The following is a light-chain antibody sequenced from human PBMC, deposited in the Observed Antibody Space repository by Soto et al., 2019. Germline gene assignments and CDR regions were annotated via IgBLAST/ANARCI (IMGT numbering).Light chain of an antibody. J-gene: IGKJ1*01. CDR2: QAS. V-gene: IGKV1-5*03. CDR1: QSIRRF. Sequence: DIQMTQSPSSLSASVGDRVTITCRASQSIRRFLAWYQQKPGKAPKLLIYQASNLESGVPSRFSGSGSGTEFTLTISSLQPDDLAVYYCQQYNYCRWTFGQGTKVDIK. CDR3: QQYNYCRWT.